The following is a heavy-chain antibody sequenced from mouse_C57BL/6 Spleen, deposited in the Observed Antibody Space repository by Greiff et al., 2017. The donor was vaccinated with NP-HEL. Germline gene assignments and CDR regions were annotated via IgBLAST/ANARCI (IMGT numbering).Heavy chain of an antibody. J-gene: IGHJ1*03. CDR1: GYTFTSYW. CDR3: ARLGNYYGSSYDWYFDV. V-gene: IGHV1-52*01. D-gene: IGHD1-1*01. Sequence: QVQLQQPGAELVRPGSSVKLSCKASGYTFTSYWMHWVKQRPIQGLEWIGNIDPSDSETHYNQKFKDKATLTVDKSSSTAYMQLSSLTSEDSAVYYCARLGNYYGSSYDWYFDVWGTGTTVTVSS. CDR2: IDPSDSET.